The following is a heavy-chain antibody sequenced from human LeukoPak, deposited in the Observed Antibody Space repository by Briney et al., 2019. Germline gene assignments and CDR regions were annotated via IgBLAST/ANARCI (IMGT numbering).Heavy chain of an antibody. V-gene: IGHV3-33*06. CDR2: IWYDGSNK. CDR1: GVTFSSYG. J-gene: IGHJ3*02. CDR3: GKDLGYCIGGSGYGNDAFDI. Sequence: PGGSLRLSCTASGVTFSSYGMYWVRQAPGKGLEWVAVIWYDGSNKYYADSVKGRFTISRDNSKNTLYLQMTSLRAEDTAVSYCGKDLGYCIGGSGYGNDAFDIWGQGTMVTVSS. D-gene: IGHD2-15*01.